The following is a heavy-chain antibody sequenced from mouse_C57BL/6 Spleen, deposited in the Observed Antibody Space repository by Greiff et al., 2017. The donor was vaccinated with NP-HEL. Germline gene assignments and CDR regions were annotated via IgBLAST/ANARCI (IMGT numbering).Heavy chain of an antibody. CDR1: GFTFSSYA. V-gene: IGHV5-4*03. J-gene: IGHJ1*03. Sequence: EVNLVESGGGLVKPGGSLKLSCAASGFTFSSYAMSWVRQTPEKRLEWVATISDGGSYTYYPDNVKGRFTISRDNAKNNLYLQMSHLKSEDTAMYYCAMVTPSYWYFDVWGTGTTVTVSS. CDR2: ISDGGSYT. D-gene: IGHD2-1*01. CDR3: AMVTPSYWYFDV.